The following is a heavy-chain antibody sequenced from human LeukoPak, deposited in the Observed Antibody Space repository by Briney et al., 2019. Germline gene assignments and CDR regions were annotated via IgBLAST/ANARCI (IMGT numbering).Heavy chain of an antibody. CDR2: INTSGSYT. D-gene: IGHD3-22*01. V-gene: IGHV3-11*06. CDR1: GFTFSDYY. CDR3: ARLGYDAFDI. J-gene: IGHJ3*02. Sequence: GGSPRLSCAASGFTFSDYYMSWMRQAPGKGLEWVSNINTSGSYTNYADNLKGRFTISRDNAKNSLYLKMKSLRAEDTAVYYCARLGYDAFDIWGQGTMVTVSS.